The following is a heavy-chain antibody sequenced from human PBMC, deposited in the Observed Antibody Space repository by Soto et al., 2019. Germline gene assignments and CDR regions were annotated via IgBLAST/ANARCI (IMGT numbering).Heavy chain of an antibody. Sequence: SETLSLTCTVSGGSISSSSYYRGWIRQPPGKGLEWIGSIYYSGSTYYNPSLKSRVTISVDTSKNQFSLKLSSVTAADTAVYYCASLDMVRGVIISRGAFDIWGQGTMVT. CDR3: ASLDMVRGVIISRGAFDI. CDR1: GGSISSSSYY. D-gene: IGHD3-10*01. CDR2: IYYSGST. J-gene: IGHJ3*02. V-gene: IGHV4-39*01.